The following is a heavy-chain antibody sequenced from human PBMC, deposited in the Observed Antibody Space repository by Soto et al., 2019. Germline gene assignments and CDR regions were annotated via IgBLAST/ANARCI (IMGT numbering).Heavy chain of an antibody. CDR3: ARGVDAGVDV. J-gene: IGHJ6*02. V-gene: IGHV1-8*01. D-gene: IGHD1-1*01. CDR1: GYTFTSYD. Sequence: ASVKVSFKASGYTFTSYDINWVRQATGQGLEWMGWMNPNSGNTGYAQKFQGRVTMTRNTSMTTAYMELSNLRSEDTAMYYCARGVDAGVDVWGQGTTVTVSS. CDR2: MNPNSGNT.